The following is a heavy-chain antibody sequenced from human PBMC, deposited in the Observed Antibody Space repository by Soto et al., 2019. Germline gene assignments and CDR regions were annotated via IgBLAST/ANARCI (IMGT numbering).Heavy chain of an antibody. Sequence: QVQLQESGPGLVEPSQTLSLTCTVSAVSISNDGYFWTWIRQRPGKGPEWIGYISNSGSSFSNPALRSRLAFSIDTSKNQFSLKLTSMTAADTAIYYCASRVPRRSYLGVFDYWEHGTLVTVSS. V-gene: IGHV4-31*03. CDR3: ASRVPRRSYLGVFDY. D-gene: IGHD1-26*01. J-gene: IGHJ4*01. CDR2: ISNSGSS. CDR1: AVSISNDGYF.